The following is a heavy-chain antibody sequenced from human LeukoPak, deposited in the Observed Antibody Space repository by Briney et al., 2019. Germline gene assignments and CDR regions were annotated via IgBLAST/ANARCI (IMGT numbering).Heavy chain of an antibody. D-gene: IGHD2-2*01. J-gene: IGHJ4*02. CDR2: ISWNSGSI. V-gene: IGHV3-9*03. Sequence: GRSLRLSCAASGFTFDDYAMHWVRHAPGKGLEWVSGISWNSGSIVYADSVKGRFTISRDNAKNSLYLQMNSLRAEDMALYYCAKDDCSSTSCQIDYWGQGTLVIVSS. CDR1: GFTFDDYA. CDR3: AKDDCSSTSCQIDY.